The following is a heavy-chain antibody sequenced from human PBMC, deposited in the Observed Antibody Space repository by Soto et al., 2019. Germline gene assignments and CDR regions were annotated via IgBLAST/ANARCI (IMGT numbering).Heavy chain of an antibody. J-gene: IGHJ6*02. V-gene: IGHV1-8*02. D-gene: IGHD3-10*01. CDR3: FLAWFGEFDV. CDR1: GYTFTGYY. CDR2: MNPNSGNT. Sequence: ASVKVSCKASGYTFTGYYINWVRQATGQGLEWMGWMNPNSGNTGYAQKFQGRVTMTRNTSISTAYMELSSLRSEDTAVYYCFLAWFGEFDVWGQGTTVTVSS.